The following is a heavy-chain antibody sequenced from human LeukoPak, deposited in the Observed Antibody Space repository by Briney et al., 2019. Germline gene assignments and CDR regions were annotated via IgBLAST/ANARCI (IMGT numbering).Heavy chain of an antibody. CDR1: GFTFSSYA. V-gene: IGHV3-23*01. D-gene: IGHD6-13*01. CDR3: AKDLFSSSWNYYYGMDV. Sequence: PGGSLRLSCAASGFTFSSYAMSWVRQAPGKGLEWVSAISGSGGSTYYADSVKGRFTISRDNSKNTLYLQMNSLRAEDTAVYYCAKDLFSSSWNYYYGMDVWGQGTTVTVSS. CDR2: ISGSGGST. J-gene: IGHJ6*02.